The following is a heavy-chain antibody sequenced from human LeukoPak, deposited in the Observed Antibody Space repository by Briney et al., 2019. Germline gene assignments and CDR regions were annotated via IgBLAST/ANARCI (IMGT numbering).Heavy chain of an antibody. V-gene: IGHV3-23*01. CDR3: ARGRGVLRFLEWLLDAFDI. CDR2: ISGSGGST. CDR1: GFTFSSYA. D-gene: IGHD3-3*01. J-gene: IGHJ3*02. Sequence: PGGSLRLSCAASGFTFSSYAMSWVRQAPGKGLEWVSAISGSGGSTYYADSVKGRFTISRDNAKNSLYLQMNSLRAEDTAVYYCARGRGVLRFLEWLLDAFDIWGQGTMVTVSS.